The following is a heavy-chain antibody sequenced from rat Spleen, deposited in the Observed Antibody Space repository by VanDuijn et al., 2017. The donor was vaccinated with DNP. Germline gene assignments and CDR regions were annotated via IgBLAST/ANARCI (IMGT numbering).Heavy chain of an antibody. CDR1: GFTFSDYN. J-gene: IGHJ3*01. V-gene: IGHV5S10*01. Sequence: EVQLVESGGGLVQPGRSLKLSCTASGFTFSDYNMAWVRQAPKKGLEWVATIIYDGSRTYFRDSVKGRFTISRNNAKSTLYLQRDSLRSGDTATYYCATLAEMFMPPFAYGGQGTLVTFSS. CDR2: IIYDGSRT. D-gene: IGHD3-1*01. CDR3: ATLAEMFMPPFAY.